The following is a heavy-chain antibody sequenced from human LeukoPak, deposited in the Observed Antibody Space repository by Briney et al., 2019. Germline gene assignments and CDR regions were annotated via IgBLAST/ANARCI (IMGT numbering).Heavy chain of an antibody. CDR3: AVSSGYDAFDI. CDR1: GFTVSSNY. Sequence: GGSLRLSCAASGFTVSSNYMSWVRQAPGKGLEWVSVIYSGGSTYYADSVKGRFTISRDNSKNTLYLQMNSLRAEDTAVYYCAVSSGYDAFDIWGQGTMVTVSS. CDR2: IYSGGST. V-gene: IGHV3-53*01. D-gene: IGHD6-25*01. J-gene: IGHJ3*02.